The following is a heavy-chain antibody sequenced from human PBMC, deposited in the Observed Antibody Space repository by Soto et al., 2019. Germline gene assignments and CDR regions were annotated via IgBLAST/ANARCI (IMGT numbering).Heavy chain of an antibody. J-gene: IGHJ4*02. CDR2: IKQDASER. CDR1: GFTYSKYW. D-gene: IGHD2-2*01. Sequence: PGGSLRLSCVASGFTYSKYWMSWARQAPGKGLEWVANIKQDASERNYMDSVRGRFTISRDNAKNSVYLQMDSLRAEDTAVYYCARDSRTLFETNRVRSDYWGQGTLVTV. CDR3: ARDSRTLFETNRVRSDY. V-gene: IGHV3-7*03.